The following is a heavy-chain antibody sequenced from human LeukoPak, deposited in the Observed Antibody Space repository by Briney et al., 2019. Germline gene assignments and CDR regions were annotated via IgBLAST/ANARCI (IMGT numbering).Heavy chain of an antibody. CDR2: INSGSTYT. J-gene: IGHJ4*02. V-gene: IGHV3-21*04. CDR3: VAGWGWLPDY. Sequence: GGSLRLSCAASGFTFSSYMMNWVRQAPGKGLEWVSSINSGSTYTYYTESVKGRFTVSRDNAKNSLYLQMNSLSAEDMALYYCVAGWGWLPDYWGRGTLVTVSS. CDR1: GFTFSSYM. D-gene: IGHD3-16*01.